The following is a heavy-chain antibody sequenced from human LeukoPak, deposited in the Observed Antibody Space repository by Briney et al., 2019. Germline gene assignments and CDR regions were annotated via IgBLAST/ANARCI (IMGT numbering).Heavy chain of an antibody. CDR2: INPNSGDI. CDR3: ARGDILDY. V-gene: IGHV1-2*02. CDR1: GYTFTGYY. D-gene: IGHD3-9*01. J-gene: IGHJ4*02. Sequence: GASVKVSCKASGYTFTGYYFHWVRQAPGQGPEWMGWINPNSGDINYAQKFQGRVTMTWDTSITTAYMELSSLTSDDTAVYYCARGDILDYWGQGTLVTVSS.